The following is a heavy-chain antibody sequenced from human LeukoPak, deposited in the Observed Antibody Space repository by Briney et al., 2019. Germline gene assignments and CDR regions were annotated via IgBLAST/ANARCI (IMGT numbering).Heavy chain of an antibody. CDR1: GFTFSSYP. V-gene: IGHV3-23*01. J-gene: IGHJ4*02. Sequence: GGSLRLSCAASGFTFSSYPMSWVRQAPGKGLEWVSAISGSGGSTYYADSVKGRFTISRDNSKNTLYLQMNSLRAEDTAVYYCAKTPNYDYVWGRGGYFEYWGRGTLVSVSS. D-gene: IGHD3-16*01. CDR3: AKTPNYDYVWGRGGYFEY. CDR2: ISGSGGST.